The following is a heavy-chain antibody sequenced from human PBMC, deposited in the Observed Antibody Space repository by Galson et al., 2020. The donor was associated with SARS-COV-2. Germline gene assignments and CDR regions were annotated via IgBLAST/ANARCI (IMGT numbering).Heavy chain of an antibody. V-gene: IGHV1-46*01. CDR3: ARGNTYDSSGYLNY. CDR2: INPTGGST. Sequence: ASVKVSCKASGYTFINYYMHWVRQGPGQGLEWVGLINPTGGSTSYAQQFQGRLTMTRDTSTSTFYMELSSLRSEDTAVYFCARGNTYDSSGYLNYWGQGTLVTVSS. CDR1: GYTFINYY. D-gene: IGHD3-22*01. J-gene: IGHJ4*02.